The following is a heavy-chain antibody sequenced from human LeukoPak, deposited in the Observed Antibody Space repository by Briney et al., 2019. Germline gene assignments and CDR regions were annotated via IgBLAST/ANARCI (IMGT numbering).Heavy chain of an antibody. CDR1: GYIFTDLS. D-gene: IGHD6-13*01. CDR2: FDPEDGET. V-gene: IGHV1-24*01. J-gene: IGHJ4*02. Sequence: GASVTVSCKVSGYIFTDLSIHWVRQAPGKGLEWMGRFDPEDGETIYAQKFQGRVTMTTDTSTSTAYMELRSLRSDDTAVYYCAVRNRSSWSPFDFWGQGTLVTVSS. CDR3: AVRNRSSWSPFDF.